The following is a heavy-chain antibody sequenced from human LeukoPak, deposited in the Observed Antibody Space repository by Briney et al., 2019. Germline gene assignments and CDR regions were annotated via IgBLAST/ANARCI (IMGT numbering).Heavy chain of an antibody. D-gene: IGHD3-9*01. CDR1: GGSFSGYY. J-gene: IGHJ4*02. CDR3: ATGRSIRYFDY. Sequence: PSETLSLTCGVYGGSFSGYYWSWIRQPPGKGLEWIGEIIHTGSTNYNPSLKSRVTISVDTSKSQFSLKLSSATAADTAVYYCATGRSIRYFDYWGQGTLLTVSS. CDR2: IIHTGST. V-gene: IGHV4-34*01.